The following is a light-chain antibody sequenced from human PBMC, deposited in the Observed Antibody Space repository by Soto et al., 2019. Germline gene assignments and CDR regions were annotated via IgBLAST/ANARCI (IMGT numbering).Light chain of an antibody. J-gene: IGKJ4*01. Sequence: DIQMTQSPSAMSASLGDRVTITCRASQGISNSLAWFQQKPGKVPKRLIYGASTLQSGAPSRFSGSASGAAFTLTISSLQPGDFATYYCLQYNSYPFTFGGGTKVDIK. CDR3: LQYNSYPFT. CDR1: QGISNS. V-gene: IGKV1-17*03. CDR2: GAS.